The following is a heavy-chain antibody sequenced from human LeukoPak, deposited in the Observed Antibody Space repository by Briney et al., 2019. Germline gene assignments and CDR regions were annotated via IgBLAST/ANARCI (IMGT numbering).Heavy chain of an antibody. CDR3: AAVLFGYGPGDY. J-gene: IGHJ4*02. CDR1: GFTFTSSA. V-gene: IGHV1-58*02. Sequence: GTSVKVSCKASGFTFTSSAMQWVRQARGQRLEWIGWIVVGSGNTNYAQKFQERVTITRDMSISTAYMELSSLRSEDTAVYYCAAVLFGYGPGDYWGQGTLVTVSS. D-gene: IGHD3-10*02. CDR2: IVVGSGNT.